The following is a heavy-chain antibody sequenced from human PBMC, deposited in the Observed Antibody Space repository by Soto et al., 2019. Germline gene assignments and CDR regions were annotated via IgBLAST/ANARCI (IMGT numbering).Heavy chain of an antibody. D-gene: IGHD5-18*01. CDR3: TCIFSGGYGYGFYYYGMDV. Sequence: PSETLSLTCTVSGGSMISYYWSWIRQPPGRGLEWIGFIYYAGSTKYNPSLNSRVTISVDTSKSQFSLKLSSVTAADTAVYYCTCIFSGGYGYGFYYYGMDVWGQGTTVTVSS. CDR2: IYYAGST. CDR1: GGSMISYY. J-gene: IGHJ6*02. V-gene: IGHV4-59*08.